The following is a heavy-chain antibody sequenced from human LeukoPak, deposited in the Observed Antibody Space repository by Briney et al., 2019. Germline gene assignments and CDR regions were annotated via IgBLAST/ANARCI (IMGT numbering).Heavy chain of an antibody. D-gene: IGHD3-10*01. V-gene: IGHV4-59*08. CDR2: IYHTGLA. CDR1: SGSIKSYY. CDR3: VRYDSGGYSWFAP. Sequence: SETLSLTCSVSSGSIKSYYWGWIRRSPGKGLEWIGYIYHTGLANYNPSLKSRVSMSVDTSRNQFSLNLRSMTAADTAMYYCVRYDSGGYSWFAPWGQGILVTVSS. J-gene: IGHJ5*02.